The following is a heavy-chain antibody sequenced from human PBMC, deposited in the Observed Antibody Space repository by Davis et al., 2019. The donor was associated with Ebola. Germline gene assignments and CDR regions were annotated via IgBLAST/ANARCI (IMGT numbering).Heavy chain of an antibody. D-gene: IGHD3-16*01. CDR1: GGTFSRYT. V-gene: IGHV1-69*02. Sequence: AASVKVSCKASGGTFSRYTISWVRQAPGQGLEWMGRIIPMLDIANYAQKFQGRVTITADKSTSTAYMALSSLRSDDTAVYYWARGVNDYVNNAVDYWGQGTLVTVSS. J-gene: IGHJ4*02. CDR2: IIPMLDIA. CDR3: ARGVNDYVNNAVDY.